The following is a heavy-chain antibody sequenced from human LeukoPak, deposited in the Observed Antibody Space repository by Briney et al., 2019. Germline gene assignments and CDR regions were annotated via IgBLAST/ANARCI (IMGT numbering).Heavy chain of an antibody. D-gene: IGHD3-22*01. Sequence: SETLSLTCAVYGGSFSGYYWSWIRQPPGKGLEWIGYIFYSGSTNYNPSLKSRVTISVDTSKNQFSLKLSSVTAADTAVYYCARVTMGYDSSGPLNYFDYWGQGTLVTVSS. CDR2: IFYSGST. J-gene: IGHJ4*02. V-gene: IGHV4-59*01. CDR1: GGSFSGYY. CDR3: ARVTMGYDSSGPLNYFDY.